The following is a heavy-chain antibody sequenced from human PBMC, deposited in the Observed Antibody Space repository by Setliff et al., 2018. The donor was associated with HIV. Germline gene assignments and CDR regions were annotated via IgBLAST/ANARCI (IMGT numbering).Heavy chain of an antibody. Sequence: SGGALRLSCAASGFTFSNYGMHWVRQAPGTGLEWRAVIWYYERNQNYADSVNGRFTISRDNSQNTLSPQINRLRAEDTAIYYCARDILINSYTGPDGAFDLWGQGTLVT. CDR2: IWYYERNQ. D-gene: IGHD1-1*01. J-gene: IGHJ3*01. CDR3: ARDILINSYTGPDGAFDL. CDR1: GFTFSNYG. V-gene: IGHV3-33*08.